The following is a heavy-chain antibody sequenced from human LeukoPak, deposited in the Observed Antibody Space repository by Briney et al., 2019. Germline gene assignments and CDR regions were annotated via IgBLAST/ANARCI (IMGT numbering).Heavy chain of an antibody. CDR2: ISGSGGST. V-gene: IGHV3-23*01. CDR3: AREGIAAAGTWAFDI. D-gene: IGHD6-13*01. J-gene: IGHJ3*02. CDR1: GFTFSSYA. Sequence: GGSLRLSCAASGFTFSSYAMSWVRQAPGKGLEWVSAISGSGGSTYYADSVKGRFTISRDNSKNTLYLQMGSLRAEDMAVYYCAREGIAAAGTWAFDIWGQGTMVTVSS.